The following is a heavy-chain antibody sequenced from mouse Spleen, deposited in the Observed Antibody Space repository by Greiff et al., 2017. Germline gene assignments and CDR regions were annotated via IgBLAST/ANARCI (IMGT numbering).Heavy chain of an antibody. CDR1: GFTFSDYY. CDR2: ISNGGGST. J-gene: IGHJ4*01. Sequence: EVKLVESGGGLVQPGGSLKLSCATSGFTFSDYYMYWVRQTPEKRLEWVAYISNGGGSTYYPDTVKGRFTISRDNAKNTLYLQMSRLKSEDTAMYYCARLREYYGSSWGDYYAMDYWGQGTSVTVSS. D-gene: IGHD1-1*01. V-gene: IGHV5-12*02. CDR3: ARLREYYGSSWGDYYAMDY.